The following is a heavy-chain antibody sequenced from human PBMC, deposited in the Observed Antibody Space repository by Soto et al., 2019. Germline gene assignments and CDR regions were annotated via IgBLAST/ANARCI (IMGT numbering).Heavy chain of an antibody. D-gene: IGHD3-10*01. CDR3: ARDNGVPFDY. CDR2: ISRSSSSI. J-gene: IGHJ4*02. CDR1: GFSFTSYN. Sequence: PGGSLRLSCAASGFSFTSYNMNWVRQAPGKGLEWVSYISRSSSSIYYADSVKGRFTISRDNGKNSLYLQMNSLRAEDTAVYYCARDNGVPFDYWGQGTLVTVSS. V-gene: IGHV3-48*01.